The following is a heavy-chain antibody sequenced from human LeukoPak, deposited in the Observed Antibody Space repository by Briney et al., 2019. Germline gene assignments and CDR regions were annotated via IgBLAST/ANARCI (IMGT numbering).Heavy chain of an antibody. V-gene: IGHV3-33*06. Sequence: GGSLRLSCAASGFTFSSYGMHWVRQAPGKGLEWVAVIWYDGSNKYYADSVKGRFTISRDNSKNTLYLQMNSLRAEDTAVYYCAKDPPPYCGGDCYSYFQHWGQGTLVTVSS. CDR1: GFTFSSYG. CDR3: AKDPPPYCGGDCYSYFQH. D-gene: IGHD2-21*02. CDR2: IWYDGSNK. J-gene: IGHJ1*01.